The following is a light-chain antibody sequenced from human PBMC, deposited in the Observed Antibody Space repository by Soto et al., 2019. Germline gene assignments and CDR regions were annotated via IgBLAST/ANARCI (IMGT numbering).Light chain of an antibody. J-gene: IGKJ1*01. CDR1: QSVGSNY. Sequence: EIVSTQSPGTLSLSPGERATLSCRASQSVGSNYLAWCQHKPGQAPRILIFGASGRDTGIRDRFSGSGAGTEFTLTISSLQPDDVAIYYCQQYNDSSWTFGQGTKVDIK. V-gene: IGKV3-20*01. CDR3: QQYNDSSWT. CDR2: GAS.